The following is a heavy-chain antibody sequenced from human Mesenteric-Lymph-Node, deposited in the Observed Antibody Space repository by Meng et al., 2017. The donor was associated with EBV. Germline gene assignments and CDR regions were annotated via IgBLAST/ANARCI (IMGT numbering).Heavy chain of an antibody. CDR2: VYYSGST. Sequence: QVPLQRAGPGLVKPSETLSLTCTVSGGSVSSTSYYWSWIRQPPGKRLEWIGYVYYSGSTNYNPSLKSRVTISVDTSKNQFSLNLYSVTAADTAVYYCARENPARGNWFDPWGQGALVTVSS. CDR1: GGSVSSTSYY. J-gene: IGHJ5*02. CDR3: ARENPARGNWFDP. V-gene: IGHV4-61*01. D-gene: IGHD3-10*01.